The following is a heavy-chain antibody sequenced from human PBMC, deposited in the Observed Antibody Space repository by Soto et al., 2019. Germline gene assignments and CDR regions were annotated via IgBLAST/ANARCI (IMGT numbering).Heavy chain of an antibody. V-gene: IGHV3-23*01. CDR1: GFTFSSYA. J-gene: IGHJ4*02. CDR2: ISFSGFNT. D-gene: IGHD3-10*01. Sequence: EVQLLESGGGFIQRGGSLRLSCAASGFTFSSYAMSWVRQAPGKGLEWVSTISFSGFNTLYADSVKGRFTISRDNSKNTLYLEMNSLIGEDTAVYYCAKVGSGSYSAHSWGQGTLVTVSS. CDR3: AKVGSGSYSAHS.